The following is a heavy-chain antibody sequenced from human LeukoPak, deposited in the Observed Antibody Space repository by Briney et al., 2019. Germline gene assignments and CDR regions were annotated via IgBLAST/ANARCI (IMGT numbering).Heavy chain of an antibody. CDR2: ISGTGKAS. J-gene: IGHJ6*03. V-gene: IGHV3-11*04. CDR1: GFNFRDYY. Sequence: GGSLRLSCAASGFNFRDYYMSWLRQAPGKGLEWISHISGTGKASKYAESMEGRFTISRDNSNHLLYLQMTSPRADDTAVYFCARQRFGDYNYMDVWGKGTTVTVSS. D-gene: IGHD3-10*01. CDR3: ARQRFGDYNYMDV.